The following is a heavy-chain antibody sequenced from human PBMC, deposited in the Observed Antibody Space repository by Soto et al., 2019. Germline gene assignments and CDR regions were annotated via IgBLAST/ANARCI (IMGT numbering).Heavy chain of an antibody. V-gene: IGHV3-74*01. CDR3: ARDDVGPILIDF. CDR1: GFTFSSFY. CDR2: INPDGTDT. D-gene: IGHD1-26*01. Sequence: GGSLRLSCAASGFTFSSFYFHWVRRAPGKGLMWVSYINPDGTDTNYADSVRGRFTISRDNSKSALYLQMNSLSAEDTAVYYCARDDVGPILIDFWGRGSLVTVSS. J-gene: IGHJ4*02.